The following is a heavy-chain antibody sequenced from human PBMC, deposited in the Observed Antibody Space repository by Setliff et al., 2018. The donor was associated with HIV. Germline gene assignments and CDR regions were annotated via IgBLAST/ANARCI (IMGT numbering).Heavy chain of an antibody. V-gene: IGHV4-34*01. J-gene: IGHJ6*03. D-gene: IGHD3-3*01. CDR2: INHSGST. CDR1: GGSFTDIGGSFTDYC. Sequence: SETLSLTCAVFGGSFTDIGGSFTDYCWIWIRQPPGKGLEWIGEINHSGSTHYNPSLKSRFTISVDTSKNQFSLKLNSVTAADTAVYYCARSPPTTFWSGYTYYYYMDVWGKGTTVTVSS. CDR3: ARSPPTTFWSGYTYYYYMDV.